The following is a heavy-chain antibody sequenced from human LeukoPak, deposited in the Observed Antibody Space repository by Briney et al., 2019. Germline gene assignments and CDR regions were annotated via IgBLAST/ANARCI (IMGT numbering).Heavy chain of an antibody. D-gene: IGHD3-3*01. CDR1: GGSVNSGSYY. Sequence: SQTLSLTCTVSGGSVNSGSYYWPWLRQPAGTGLEWLGRMYTTGSTNYNPSLKSRVTISSDAAENQFSLKLSSVTAADTAMYYCARGVSDFWSPYYYMDVWGKGTTATVSS. J-gene: IGHJ6*03. CDR2: MYTTGST. CDR3: ARGVSDFWSPYYYMDV. V-gene: IGHV4-61*02.